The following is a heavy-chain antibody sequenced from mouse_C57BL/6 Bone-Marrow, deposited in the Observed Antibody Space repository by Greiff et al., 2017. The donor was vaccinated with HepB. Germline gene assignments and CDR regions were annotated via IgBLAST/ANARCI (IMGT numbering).Heavy chain of an antibody. D-gene: IGHD1-1*01. Sequence: QVQLQQPGAELVKPGASVKMSCKASGYTFTSYWITWVKQRPGQGLEWIGDIYPGSGSTNYNEKFKSKATLTVDTSSSTAYMQLSSLTSEDSAVYYCARRTITTVVARDYWGQGTALTVSS. CDR2: IYPGSGST. CDR1: GYTFTSYW. J-gene: IGHJ2*01. CDR3: ARRTITTVVARDY. V-gene: IGHV1-55*01.